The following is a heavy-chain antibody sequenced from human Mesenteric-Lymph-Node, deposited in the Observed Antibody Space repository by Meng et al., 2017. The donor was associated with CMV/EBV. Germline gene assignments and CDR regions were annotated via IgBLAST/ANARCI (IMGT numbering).Heavy chain of an antibody. D-gene: IGHD2-2*01. V-gene: IGHV4-39*07. CDR2: INHSGST. CDR3: ARGSRVVVPAAYPSRPFDI. J-gene: IGHJ3*02. CDR1: GGSISSSSYY. Sequence: SETLSLTCTVSGGSISSSSYYWGWIRQPPGKGLEWIGEINHSGSTNYNPSLKSRVTISVDTSKNQFSLKLSSVTAADTAVYYCARGSRVVVPAAYPSRPFDIWGQGTMVTVSS.